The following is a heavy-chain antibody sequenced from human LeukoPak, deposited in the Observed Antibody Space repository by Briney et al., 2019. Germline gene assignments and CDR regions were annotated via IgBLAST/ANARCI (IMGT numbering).Heavy chain of an antibody. CDR2: IYPGGDS. D-gene: IGHD4-17*01. Sequence: PGGSLRLSCAASGFNVGSKHMNWVRQAPGKGLEWVSGIYPGGDSYYADSLKGRFIISRDISKNTVFLQMNSLRDEDTAVYHCAGLNFGDDYWGQGALVTVSS. CDR3: AGLNFGDDY. J-gene: IGHJ4*02. CDR1: GFNVGSKH. V-gene: IGHV3-53*01.